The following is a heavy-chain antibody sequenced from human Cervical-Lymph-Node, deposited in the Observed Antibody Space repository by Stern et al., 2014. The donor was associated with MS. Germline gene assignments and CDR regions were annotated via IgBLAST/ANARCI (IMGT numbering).Heavy chain of an antibody. V-gene: IGHV3-30*04. CDR3: AKGGSGSYLD. CDR1: GFAFRRYA. Sequence: VHLVESGGGVVQPGRSLRLSCAASGFAFRRYALHWVRQAPGKGLEWVALISYDGRDKYYTDSVKGRFPVSRDNSNNTVDLEMNSLRLEDTAVYYCAKGGSGSYLDWGQGSLVTVSS. CDR2: ISYDGRDK. D-gene: IGHD1-26*01. J-gene: IGHJ4*02.